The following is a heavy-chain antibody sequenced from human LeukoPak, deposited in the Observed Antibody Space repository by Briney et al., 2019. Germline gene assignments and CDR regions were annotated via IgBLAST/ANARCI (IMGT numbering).Heavy chain of an antibody. CDR1: GFTFSSYW. V-gene: IGHV3-7*01. CDR3: ARDRGVGRGHAFDI. D-gene: IGHD3-10*01. Sequence: GGSLRLSCAASGFTFSSYWMSWVRQAPGKGLEWVANIKQDGGEKCYVDSVKGRFTISRDNAKNSLYLQMNSLRAEDTAVYYCARDRGVGRGHAFDIWGQGTMVTVSS. J-gene: IGHJ3*02. CDR2: IKQDGGEK.